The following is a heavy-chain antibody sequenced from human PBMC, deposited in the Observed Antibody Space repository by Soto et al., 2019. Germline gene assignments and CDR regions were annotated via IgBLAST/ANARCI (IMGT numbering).Heavy chain of an antibody. Sequence: EVQLVESGGGLVQPGGSLRLSCAAPGLTVSRNSLSWVRQAPGKGLEWVSVIYSGGSTYYADSVKGRFTISRHNSKNTLYLQMNSLRAEDTAVYYCARMGSISDYLDYWGQGTLVTVSS. V-gene: IGHV3-53*04. CDR2: IYSGGST. CDR3: ARMGSISDYLDY. CDR1: GLTVSRNS. J-gene: IGHJ4*02.